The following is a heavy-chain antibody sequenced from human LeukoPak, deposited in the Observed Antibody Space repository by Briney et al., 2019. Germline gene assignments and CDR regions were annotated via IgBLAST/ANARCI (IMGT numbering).Heavy chain of an antibody. Sequence: ASETLSLTCTVSGGSISSGSYYWSWIRQPPGKGLEWIGYIYYSGSTNYNPSLKSRVTISVDTSKNQFSLKLSSVTAADTAVYYCARLDLSAAGVDAFDIWGQGTMVTVSS. D-gene: IGHD6-13*01. CDR3: ARLDLSAAGVDAFDI. J-gene: IGHJ3*02. CDR1: GGSISSGSYY. V-gene: IGHV4-61*01. CDR2: IYYSGST.